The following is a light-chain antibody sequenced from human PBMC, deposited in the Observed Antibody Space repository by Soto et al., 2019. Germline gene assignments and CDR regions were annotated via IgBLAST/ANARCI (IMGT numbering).Light chain of an antibody. J-gene: IGKJ5*01. Sequence: EIVLMQSAGTLSLSPGERATLSCRASQTLRRTYIAWYQQKPGQAPRVLIYGASKRATGIPDRFSGSGSGTDFSLTISRLEPEDFAVYYCQQRRSWPPTITFGQGTRLDIK. V-gene: IGKV3D-20*02. CDR3: QQRRSWPPTIT. CDR2: GAS. CDR1: QTLRRTY.